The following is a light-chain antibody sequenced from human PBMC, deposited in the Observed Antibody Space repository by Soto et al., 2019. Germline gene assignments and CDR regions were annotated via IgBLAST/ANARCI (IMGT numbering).Light chain of an antibody. CDR3: QSYAGCNISV. CDR2: EVV. CDR1: KSDIGVYDF. V-gene: IGLV2-8*01. J-gene: IGLJ1*01. Sequence: QSVLTQPPSASGSPGQSVTISCTGTKSDIGVYDFVSWYQHHPGKAPRLFIYEVVQRPSGVPDRFSGSKSGNTASLTVSGLQAGDDADYFCQSYAGCNISVFVRGTKVTGL.